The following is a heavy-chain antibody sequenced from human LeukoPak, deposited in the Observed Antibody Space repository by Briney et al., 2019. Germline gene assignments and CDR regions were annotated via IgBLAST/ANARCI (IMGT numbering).Heavy chain of an antibody. V-gene: IGHV3-21*01. CDR3: ARDSWYCSGGSCHSQALDY. Sequence: PGGSLRLSCAASGFIFSRYNMNWVRQAPGKGLEWVSSISSSSRDIYYADSVKGRFTISRDNAKNSLYLQMNSLRAEDTAVFYCARDSWYCSGGSCHSQALDYWGQGTLVTVSS. J-gene: IGHJ4*02. D-gene: IGHD2-15*01. CDR1: GFIFSRYN. CDR2: ISSSSRDI.